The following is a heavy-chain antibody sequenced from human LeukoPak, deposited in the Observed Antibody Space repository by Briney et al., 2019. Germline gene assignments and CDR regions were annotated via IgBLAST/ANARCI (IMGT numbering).Heavy chain of an antibody. CDR3: ARVIAAALDY. V-gene: IGHV4-34*01. Sequence: SETLSLTCAVYGGSFSGYYWSWIRQPPGKGLEWIGEINHSGSTNYNPSLKSRVTISVDKSKNQFSLKLSSVTAADTAVYYCARVIAAALDYWGQGTLVTVSS. CDR1: GGSFSGYY. D-gene: IGHD6-13*01. CDR2: INHSGST. J-gene: IGHJ4*02.